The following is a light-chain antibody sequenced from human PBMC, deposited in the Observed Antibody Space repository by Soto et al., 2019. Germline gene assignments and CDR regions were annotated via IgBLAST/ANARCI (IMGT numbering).Light chain of an antibody. J-gene: IGKJ4*01. CDR1: QGISRA. V-gene: IGKV1-9*01. Sequence: IQLTQSPSSLAASVGDRVTITCRASQGISRAISWYQQKPGSAPKLLIYTTSNLRGGVPSRLSASGSDTEFTLTVSSLQHEDFATYYCQQHYNYPLTFGGGTKVEIK. CDR2: TTS. CDR3: QQHYNYPLT.